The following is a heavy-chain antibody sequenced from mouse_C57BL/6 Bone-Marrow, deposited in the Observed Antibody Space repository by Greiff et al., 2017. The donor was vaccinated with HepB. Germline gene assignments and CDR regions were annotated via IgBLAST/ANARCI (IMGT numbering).Heavy chain of an antibody. D-gene: IGHD2-4*01. CDR1: GYTFTSYW. CDR2: IYPGSGST. Sequence: QVQLQQPGAELVKPGASVKMSCKASGYTFTSYWITWVKQRPGQGLEWIGDIYPGSGSTNYNEKFKSKATLTVDTSSSTAYMQLSSLTSEDSAVYYCAREDYDRDYYALAYWGQGTPVTVSS. V-gene: IGHV1-55*01. J-gene: IGHJ4*01. CDR3: AREDYDRDYYALAY.